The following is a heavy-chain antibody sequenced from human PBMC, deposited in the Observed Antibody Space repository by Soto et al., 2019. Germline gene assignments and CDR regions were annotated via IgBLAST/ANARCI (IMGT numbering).Heavy chain of an antibody. CDR1: GGSFSGYY. CDR2: INHSGST. D-gene: IGHD3-3*01. V-gene: IGHV4-34*01. Sequence: SGTLSLACAVYGGSFSGYYWSWIRQPPGKGLEWIGEINHSGSTNYNPSLKSRVTISVDTSKNQFSLKLSSVTAADTAVYYCARGKYDFWSGYYKNWFDPWGQGTLVTVSS. J-gene: IGHJ5*02. CDR3: ARGKYDFWSGYYKNWFDP.